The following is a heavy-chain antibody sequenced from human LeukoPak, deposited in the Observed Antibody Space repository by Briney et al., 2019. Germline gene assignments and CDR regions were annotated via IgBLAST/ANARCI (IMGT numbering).Heavy chain of an antibody. V-gene: IGHV1-8*02. CDR3: ARATPGGLHGYSFDY. J-gene: IGHJ4*02. D-gene: IGHD5-24*01. Sequence: GASVKVSCKASGYTFTSYGISWVRQAPGQGLEWVGWMNPNSGNTGFAQKFQDRVSMTRDTSINTAYMELTSLRSGDTAVYYCARATPGGLHGYSFDYWGQGTVVTVYS. CDR2: MNPNSGNT. CDR1: GYTFTSYG.